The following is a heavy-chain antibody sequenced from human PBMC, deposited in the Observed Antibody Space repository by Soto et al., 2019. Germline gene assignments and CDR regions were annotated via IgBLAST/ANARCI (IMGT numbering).Heavy chain of an antibody. CDR3: ARYDYYFDY. Sequence: SETLSLTCTVSGGSISSYYWSWIRQPPGKGLEWIGHICYSGSTNYNPAIKSRVTISVDTSKNQRTLRLSSVTAADTAVYYCARYDYYFDYWGQGTLVTVSS. J-gene: IGHJ4*02. D-gene: IGHD3-3*01. V-gene: IGHV4-59*01. CDR2: ICYSGST. CDR1: GGSISSYY.